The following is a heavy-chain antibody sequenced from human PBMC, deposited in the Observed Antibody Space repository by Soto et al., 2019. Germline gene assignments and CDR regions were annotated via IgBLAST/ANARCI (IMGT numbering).Heavy chain of an antibody. Sequence: SETLSLTCTVSGGSITSGGYYWSWIRQHPGKGLEWIGYIYYTGSTYYNPSLKSRVTISADTSKNQLSLKLSSVTAADTAVYYCARDRYDSSGYYLGHWGQGTLVTVSS. D-gene: IGHD3-22*01. CDR2: IYYTGST. CDR1: GGSITSGGYY. J-gene: IGHJ4*02. CDR3: ARDRYDSSGYYLGH. V-gene: IGHV4-31*03.